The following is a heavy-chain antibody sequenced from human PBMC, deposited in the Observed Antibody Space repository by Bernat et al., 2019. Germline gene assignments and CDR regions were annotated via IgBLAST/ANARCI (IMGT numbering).Heavy chain of an antibody. J-gene: IGHJ4*01. CDR2: IYYDGSNK. V-gene: IGHV3-33*01. Sequence: QVQLVESGGGVVQPGMSLRLSCAASGFTFRNNGMNWVRQAPGKGLEWVAIIYYDGSNKYYADSVKGRFTISRDNSKNTLYLQMDSLRVEDTAVYYCARLGTGREFDYWGHGTLVTVSP. CDR3: ARLGTGREFDY. CDR1: GFTFRNNG. D-gene: IGHD3-16*01.